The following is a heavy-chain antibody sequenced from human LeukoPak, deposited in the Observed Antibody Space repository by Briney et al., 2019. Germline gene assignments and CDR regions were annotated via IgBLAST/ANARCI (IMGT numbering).Heavy chain of an antibody. D-gene: IGHD3-10*01. CDR3: STETAGDY. Sequence: ASVTVSCKAFGHTLRDLSIHWVRQAPGKGLEWMGGYDPEDDERIYSEKFLGRVTLTEDTSTDAAYMELTSLRSDDTAVYYCSTETAGDYWGQGTLVTVSS. CDR2: YDPEDDER. CDR1: GHTLRDLS. J-gene: IGHJ4*02. V-gene: IGHV1-24*01.